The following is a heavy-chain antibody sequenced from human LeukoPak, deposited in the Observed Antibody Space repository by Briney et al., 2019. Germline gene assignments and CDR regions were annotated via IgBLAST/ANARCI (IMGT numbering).Heavy chain of an antibody. D-gene: IGHD1-26*01. CDR2: ITTSSTYT. Sequence: GGSLRLSCEASGFSFSSYNMDWVRQTPGKGLEWISSITTSSTYTFYADSVKGRFTISRDNARNSLYLQMNSLRVEDTAVYYCARDPYSGTYGNTYYYYMDVWGKGTTVTVSS. CDR1: GFSFSSYN. V-gene: IGHV3-21*01. CDR3: ARDPYSGTYGNTYYYYMDV. J-gene: IGHJ6*03.